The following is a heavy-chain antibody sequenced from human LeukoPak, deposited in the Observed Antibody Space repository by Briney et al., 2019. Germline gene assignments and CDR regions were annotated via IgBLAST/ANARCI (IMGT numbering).Heavy chain of an antibody. CDR3: VKDSVVVAGLVNYFDY. Sequence: GSLRLSCAASGFTFSNYAMSWVRQAPGKGLEWVSAISGSGGDTFYTDSVKGRFTISRDNSKNTLYLQMKGLRAEDTAVYYCVKDSVVVAGLVNYFDYWGQGTLVTVSS. V-gene: IGHV3-23*01. CDR2: ISGSGGDT. J-gene: IGHJ4*02. CDR1: GFTFSNYA. D-gene: IGHD6-19*01.